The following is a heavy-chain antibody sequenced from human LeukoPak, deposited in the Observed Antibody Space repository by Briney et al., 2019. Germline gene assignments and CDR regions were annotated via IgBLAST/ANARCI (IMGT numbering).Heavy chain of an antibody. CDR3: ATTRRNYDYVWGSYRSHFDY. Sequence: PSETLSLTCTVSGGSISNRSYYWGWIRQPPGKGLEWIGSIYYSGSTYYNPSLKSRVTISVDTSKNQFSLKLSSVTAADTAVYYCATTRRNYDYVWGSYRSHFDYWGQGTLVTVSS. J-gene: IGHJ4*02. CDR2: IYYSGST. V-gene: IGHV4-39*01. CDR1: GGSISNRSYY. D-gene: IGHD3-16*02.